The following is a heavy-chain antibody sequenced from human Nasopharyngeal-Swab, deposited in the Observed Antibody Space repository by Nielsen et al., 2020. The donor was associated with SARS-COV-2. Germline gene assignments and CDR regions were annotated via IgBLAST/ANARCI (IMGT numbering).Heavy chain of an antibody. CDR1: GFTFSGSA. CDR2: IRSKANSYAT. D-gene: IGHD3-9*01. J-gene: IGHJ5*02. V-gene: IGHV3-73*01. CDR3: TRRRGDILNGRKGGDP. Sequence: GESLKISCAASGFTFSGSAMHWVRQASGKGLEWVGRIRSKANSYATAYAASVKGRFTISRDDSKNTAYLQMNSLKTEDTAVYYCTRRRGDILNGRKGGDPGGQGTLGTVSS.